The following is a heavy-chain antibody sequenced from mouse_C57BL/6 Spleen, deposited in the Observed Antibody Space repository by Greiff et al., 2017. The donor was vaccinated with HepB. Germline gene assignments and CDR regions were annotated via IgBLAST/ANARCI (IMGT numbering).Heavy chain of an antibody. V-gene: IGHV5-4*01. D-gene: IGHD1-1*01. CDR1: GFTFSSYA. CDR3: ARDSYYGSSYWYFDV. CDR2: ISDGGSYT. J-gene: IGHJ1*03. Sequence: EVKLQESGGGLVKPGGSLKLSCAASGFTFSSYAMSWVRQTPEKRLEWVATISDGGSYTYYPDNVKGRFTISRDNAKNNLYLQMSHLKSEDTAMYYCARDSYYGSSYWYFDVWGTGTTVTVSS.